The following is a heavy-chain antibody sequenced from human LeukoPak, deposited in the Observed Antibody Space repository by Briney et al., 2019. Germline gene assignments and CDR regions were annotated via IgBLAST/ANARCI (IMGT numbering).Heavy chain of an antibody. CDR2: INHSGST. V-gene: IGHV4-34*01. J-gene: IGHJ4*02. CDR1: GGSFSCYY. D-gene: IGHD5-18*01. Sequence: SETLSLTCAVYGGSFSCYYWSWIRQPPGKGLEWIGEINHSGSTNYNPSLKSRVTISVDTSKNQFSLKLSSVTAADTAVYYCARGRYSYGLPFDYWGQGTLVTVSS. CDR3: ARGRYSYGLPFDY.